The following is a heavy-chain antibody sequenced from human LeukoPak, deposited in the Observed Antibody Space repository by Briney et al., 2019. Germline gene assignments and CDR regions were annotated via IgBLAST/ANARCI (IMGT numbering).Heavy chain of an antibody. CDR1: GFTFGAYG. D-gene: IGHD4-11*01. V-gene: IGHV3-23*01. Sequence: GGSLRLSCAASGFTFGAYGMNWVRQTPGKGLEWVSAIRGSGDTTYYADSVKGRFTISRDNSKSTLYLQMNSLRAEDTALYYCAKGTIVSKSTYYFDYWGQGTLVSVSS. CDR2: IRGSGDTT. J-gene: IGHJ4*02. CDR3: AKGTIVSKSTYYFDY.